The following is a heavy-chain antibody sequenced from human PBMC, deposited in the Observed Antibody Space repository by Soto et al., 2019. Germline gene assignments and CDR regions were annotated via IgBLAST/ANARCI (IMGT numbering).Heavy chain of an antibody. CDR2: ISYDGSNK. V-gene: IGHV3-30-3*01. CDR3: ARDRNSAGSFDY. CDR1: GFTFSSYA. J-gene: IGHJ4*02. D-gene: IGHD6-13*01. Sequence: PGGSLRLSCAASGFTFSSYAMHWVRQAPGKGLEWVAVISYDGSNKYYADSVKGRFTISRDNSKNTLYLQMNSLRAEDTAVYYCARDRNSAGSFDYWGQGTLVTVS.